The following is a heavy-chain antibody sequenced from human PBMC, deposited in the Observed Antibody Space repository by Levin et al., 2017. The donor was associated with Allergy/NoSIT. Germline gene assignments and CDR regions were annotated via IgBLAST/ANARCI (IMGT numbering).Heavy chain of an antibody. V-gene: IGHV3-15*01. CDR1: GITFSNAW. Sequence: TGGSLRLSCAASGITFSNAWMSWARQAPGKGLEWVGRIKSKTDGGTTEYAAPVKGRFTISRDDSKNTLYLQLNSLKTEDTAVYFCTTYSSSWYYFDYWGQGTLVTVSS. CDR2: IKSKTDGGTT. D-gene: IGHD6-13*01. J-gene: IGHJ4*02. CDR3: TTYSSSWYYFDY.